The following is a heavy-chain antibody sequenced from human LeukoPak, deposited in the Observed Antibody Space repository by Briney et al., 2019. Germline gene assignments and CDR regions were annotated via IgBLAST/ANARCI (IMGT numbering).Heavy chain of an antibody. V-gene: IGHV3-11*01. J-gene: IGHJ3*02. CDR2: ISSSGSAI. Sequence: PGGSLRLSCAASGFTFSDSYMNWIRQAPGKGLEWVSYISSSGSAIYYADSVKGRFTISRDNAKNSLYLQMNSLRAEDMALYYCAKSWSGYYLSAFDIWGQGTMVTVSS. CDR3: AKSWSGYYLSAFDI. CDR1: GFTFSDSY. D-gene: IGHD3-3*01.